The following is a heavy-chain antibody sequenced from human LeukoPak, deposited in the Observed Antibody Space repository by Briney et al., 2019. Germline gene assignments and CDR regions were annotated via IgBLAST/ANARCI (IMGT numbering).Heavy chain of an antibody. CDR3: AKVITHNYDFWSGLSNPNWFDP. J-gene: IGHJ5*02. V-gene: IGHV1-18*01. CDR2: ISTSNGNS. D-gene: IGHD3-3*01. CDR1: GYTFTSYS. Sequence: ASVKVSCKASGYTFTSYSISWVRQAPGQGLEWMGWISTSNGNSNYAQKFQGRVTMTTDTSTSTAYMELRSLRSDDTAVYYCAKVITHNYDFWSGLSNPNWFDPWGQGTLVTVSS.